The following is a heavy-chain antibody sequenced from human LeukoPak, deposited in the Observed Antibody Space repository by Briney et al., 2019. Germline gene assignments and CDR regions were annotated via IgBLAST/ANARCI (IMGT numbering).Heavy chain of an antibody. J-gene: IGHJ2*01. CDR1: GYTFTGYY. V-gene: IGHV1-2*02. Sequence: GASVKVSCKASGYTFTGYYMHWVRQAPGQGLEWMGWINPNSGGTNYAQKFQGRVTMTRDTSISTAYMELSRLRSDDTAVYYCARGHYDYVWKILWYLDLWGRGTLVTVSS. D-gene: IGHD3-16*01. CDR2: INPNSGGT. CDR3: ARGHYDYVWKILWYLDL.